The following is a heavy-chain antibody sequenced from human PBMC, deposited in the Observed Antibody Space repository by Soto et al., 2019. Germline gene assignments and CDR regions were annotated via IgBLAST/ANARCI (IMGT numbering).Heavy chain of an antibody. Sequence: GESLKISCKSSGYILSNKWITWVRQIPGEGLEWMGRIDPSDSYLTYSPSFHGHINISVDKSISTAYLQWGSLNASDSGIFYCGRGRSAGWDSWGQGTLVTVSS. J-gene: IGHJ4*02. CDR3: GRGRSAGWDS. V-gene: IGHV5-10-1*01. D-gene: IGHD6-19*01. CDR1: GYILSNKW. CDR2: IDPSDSYL.